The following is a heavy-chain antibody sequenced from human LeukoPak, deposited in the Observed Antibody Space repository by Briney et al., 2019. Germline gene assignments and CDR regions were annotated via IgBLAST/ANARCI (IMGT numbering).Heavy chain of an antibody. V-gene: IGHV3-33*06. Sequence: GGSLRLSCAASGFTFSSYGMHWVRQAPGKGLEWVALIWFDGTYEYYADSVKGRFTISRDNSNKTLYLQMNSLRAEDTAVYYCAKERDYAEDMDVWGKGTTVTVSS. J-gene: IGHJ6*03. D-gene: IGHD4-17*01. CDR2: IWFDGTYE. CDR3: AKERDYAEDMDV. CDR1: GFTFSSYG.